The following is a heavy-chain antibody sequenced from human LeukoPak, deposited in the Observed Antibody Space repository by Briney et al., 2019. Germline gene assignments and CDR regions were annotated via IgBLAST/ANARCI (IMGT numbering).Heavy chain of an antibody. D-gene: IGHD2-15*01. V-gene: IGHV4-61*02. Sequence: PSQTLSLTCTVSGGSISSGSYYWSWIRQPAGKGLEWIGRIYTSGSTNYNPPLKSRVTISVDTSKNQFSLKLSSVTAADTAVYYCARVDLRYCSGGSCPFDYWGQGTLVTVSS. CDR2: IYTSGST. J-gene: IGHJ4*02. CDR3: ARVDLRYCSGGSCPFDY. CDR1: GGSISSGSYY.